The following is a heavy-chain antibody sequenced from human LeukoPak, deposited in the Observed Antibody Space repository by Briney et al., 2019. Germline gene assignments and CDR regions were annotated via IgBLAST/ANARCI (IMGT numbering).Heavy chain of an antibody. V-gene: IGHV3-74*01. CDR1: GFTFSAFW. J-gene: IGHJ4*02. CDR3: ARGRPHGNDY. CDR2: INSDDSRT. D-gene: IGHD4-23*01. Sequence: GGSLRLSCAASGFTFSAFWMHWVRQAPGKGLVWVSRINSDDSRTTYADSVKGRFTISRDNAKNTLYLQMNSLRVEDTAVYYCARGRPHGNDYWGQGTLVTVSS.